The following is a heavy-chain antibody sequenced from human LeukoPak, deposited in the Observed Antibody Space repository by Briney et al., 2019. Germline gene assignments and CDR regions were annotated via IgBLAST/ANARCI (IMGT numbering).Heavy chain of an antibody. Sequence: PSETLSLTCAVYGGSFSGYYWSWIRQPPVKGLEWIGEINHSGSTNYNPSPKSRVTISVDTSKNQFSLKLSSVTAADTAVYYCASGPRHYYGSGSYYNVYYFDYWGQGTLVTVSS. CDR1: GGSFSGYY. V-gene: IGHV4-34*01. CDR2: INHSGST. J-gene: IGHJ4*02. CDR3: ASGPRHYYGSGSYYNVYYFDY. D-gene: IGHD3-10*01.